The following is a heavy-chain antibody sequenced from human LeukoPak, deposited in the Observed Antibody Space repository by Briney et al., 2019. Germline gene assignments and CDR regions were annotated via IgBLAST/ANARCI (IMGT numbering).Heavy chain of an antibody. CDR1: GFTFDDYA. J-gene: IGHJ6*04. CDR3: ARDRGSSCLDV. CDR2: IKSVGSRT. Sequence: GGSLRLSCAASGFTFDDYAMHWVRQAPGKGLVWVSRIKSVGSRTSYADSVKGRFTISRDNAKNTLYLQMNSRRAEDMAVYYCARDRGSSCLDVWGKGTTVTVSS. D-gene: IGHD6-13*01. V-gene: IGHV3-74*01.